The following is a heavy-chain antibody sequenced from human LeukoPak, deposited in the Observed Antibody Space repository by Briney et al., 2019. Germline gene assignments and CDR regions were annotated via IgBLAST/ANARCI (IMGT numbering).Heavy chain of an antibody. CDR1: GFAFSNYR. CDR3: AREGSYGQFDY. J-gene: IGHJ4*02. V-gene: IGHV3-74*01. Sequence: GGSLRLSCAASGFAFSNYRMHWVRQAPGKGLVWVSRINSDGGSTSYADSVKGRFTISRDNAKNPLYLQMNSLRAEGTAVYYCAREGSYGQFDYWGQGTLVTVSS. CDR2: INSDGGST. D-gene: IGHD5-18*01.